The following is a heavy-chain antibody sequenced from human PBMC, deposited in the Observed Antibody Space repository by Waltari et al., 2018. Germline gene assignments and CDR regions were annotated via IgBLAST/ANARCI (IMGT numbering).Heavy chain of an antibody. D-gene: IGHD5-12*01. Sequence: EVQLLESGGGLVQPGGSLRLSCAASGFTFSSYAMSWVRQAPGKRLECVSVIYSGGSSTFYADSVKGRFTISRDNSKNTLYLQMNSLRAEDTAVYYCAKVGDGYNPWGKGTTVTVSS. CDR3: AKVGDGYNP. CDR1: GFTFSSYA. J-gene: IGHJ6*04. V-gene: IGHV3-23*03. CDR2: IYSGGSST.